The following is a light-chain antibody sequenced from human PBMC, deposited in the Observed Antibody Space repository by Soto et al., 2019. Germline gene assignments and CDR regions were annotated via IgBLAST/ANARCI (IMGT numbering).Light chain of an antibody. Sequence: DIVMTQSPLSLPVTPGEPASISCRSSQSLHSSGFKYLDWYLQKPGQSPQLLIYLGSNRASGVPDRFSGSGAGTDVTLKISRVEADDVGVYYCMQALQTPLTFGQGTKLEIK. CDR2: LGS. V-gene: IGKV2-28*01. CDR3: MQALQTPLT. CDR1: QSLHSSGFKY. J-gene: IGKJ2*01.